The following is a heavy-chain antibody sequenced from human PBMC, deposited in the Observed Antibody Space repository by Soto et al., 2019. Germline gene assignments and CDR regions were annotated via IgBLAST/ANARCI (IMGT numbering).Heavy chain of an antibody. V-gene: IGHV1-18*04. CDR1: GYTFTNHG. Sequence: QLQLVQSGAEVKKPGASVKVSCKASGYTFTNHGISWVRQAPGQGLEWMGWINPYNANTYYAQNLQGRVTMTTDTSTRTAYMELMSLRSDDTAVYYCARDWTSASSTSMSCARGGWVDSWGQGTLLTVSS. CDR2: INPYNANT. D-gene: IGHD2-2*01. CDR3: ARDWTSASSTSMSCARGGWVDS. J-gene: IGHJ5*01.